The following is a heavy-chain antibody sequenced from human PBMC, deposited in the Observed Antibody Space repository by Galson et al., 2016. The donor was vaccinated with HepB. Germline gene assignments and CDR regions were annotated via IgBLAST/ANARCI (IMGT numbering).Heavy chain of an antibody. CDR2: IDWDYDK. D-gene: IGHD3-10*01. CDR3: ARSQNLVVRGVIFRPIDY. Sequence: PALVKPTQTLTLTCTFSGFSLNTTGMCVSWIRQPPGKALEWLALIDWDYDKYYSTSLKTRLTISKDTSKNQVVLTLTNMDPVDTATYYCARSQNLVVRGVIFRPIDYWGQGTLVTVSS. V-gene: IGHV2-70*01. CDR1: GFSLNTTGMC. J-gene: IGHJ4*02.